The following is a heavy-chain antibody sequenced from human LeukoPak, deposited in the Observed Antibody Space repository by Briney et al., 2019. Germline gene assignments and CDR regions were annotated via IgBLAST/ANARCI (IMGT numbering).Heavy chain of an antibody. CDR3: ARAANMITFGGVIG. CDR1: GFTFSDYY. Sequence: GGSLRLSCAASGFTFSDYYMSRIRQAPGKGLEWVSYISSSGSTIYYADSVKGRFTISRDNAKNSLYLQMNSLRAEDTAVYYCARAANMITFGGVIGWGQGTLVTVSS. V-gene: IGHV3-11*04. CDR2: ISSSGSTI. J-gene: IGHJ4*02. D-gene: IGHD3-16*02.